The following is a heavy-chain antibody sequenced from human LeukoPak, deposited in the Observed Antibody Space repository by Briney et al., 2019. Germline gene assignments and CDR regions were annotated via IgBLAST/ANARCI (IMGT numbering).Heavy chain of an antibody. CDR3: ARGSVIRYFDCLDY. J-gene: IGHJ4*02. Sequence: ASVKVSCKASGGTFSSYAISWVRQAPGQGLEWMGGIIPIFGTANYAQKFQGRVTITADESTSTAYMELSSLRSEDTAVYYCARGSVIRYFDCLDYWGQGTLVTVSS. CDR1: GGTFSSYA. CDR2: IIPIFGTA. V-gene: IGHV1-69*13. D-gene: IGHD3-9*01.